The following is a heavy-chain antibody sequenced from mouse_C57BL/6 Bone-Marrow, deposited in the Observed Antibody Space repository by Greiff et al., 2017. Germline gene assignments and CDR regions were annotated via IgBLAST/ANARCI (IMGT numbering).Heavy chain of an antibody. J-gene: IGHJ4*01. Sequence: EVQRVESGAELVRPGASVKLSCTASGFNIKDDYMHWVKQRPEQGLEWIGWIDPENGDTEYASKVQGKATITADTSSNTAYLQLSSLTSEDTAVYYCTTQFITTVVATENSYYAMDYWGQGTSVTVSS. V-gene: IGHV14-4*01. D-gene: IGHD1-1*01. CDR3: TTQFITTVVATENSYYAMDY. CDR1: GFNIKDDY. CDR2: IDPENGDT.